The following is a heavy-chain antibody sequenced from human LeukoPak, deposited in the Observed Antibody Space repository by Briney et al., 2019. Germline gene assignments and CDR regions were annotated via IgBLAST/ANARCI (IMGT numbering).Heavy chain of an antibody. CDR3: ARARQYYGFWSGYSYYYYYGMDV. V-gene: IGHV1-69*01. CDR1: GGTFSSYA. J-gene: IGHJ6*02. CDR2: IIPIFGTA. D-gene: IGHD3-3*01. Sequence: GASVTVSCKASGGTFSSYAISWVRQAPGQGLEWMGGIIPIFGTANYAQKFQGRVTITADESTSTAYMELSSLRSEDTAVYYCARARQYYGFWSGYSYYYYYGMDVWGQGTTVTVSS.